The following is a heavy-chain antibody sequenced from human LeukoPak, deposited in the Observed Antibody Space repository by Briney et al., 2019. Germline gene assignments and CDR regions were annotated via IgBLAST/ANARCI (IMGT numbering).Heavy chain of an antibody. V-gene: IGHV1-8*01. Sequence: ASVKVSFKSSGYTFTSYDINWVRQAPGQGLEWMGWMNPNSGNTGYAQKFQGRVTTTRNTSISTAYMELSSLRSEDTAVYYCARGSSDDFDYWGQGTLVTVSS. J-gene: IGHJ4*02. CDR3: ARGSSDDFDY. CDR2: MNPNSGNT. D-gene: IGHD6-6*01. CDR1: GYTFTSYD.